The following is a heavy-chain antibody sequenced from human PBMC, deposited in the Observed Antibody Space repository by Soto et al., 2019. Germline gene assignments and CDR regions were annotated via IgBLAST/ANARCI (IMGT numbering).Heavy chain of an antibody. CDR1: GGSISSSNW. J-gene: IGHJ6*02. V-gene: IGHV4-4*02. CDR2: IYHSGST. Sequence: QVQLQESGPGLVKPSGTLSLTCAVSGGSISSSNWWSWVRQPPGKGLEWIGEIYHSGSTNYNPSLKSRVPISVDKSKNQFSLKLSSVPAADTAVYYCARRGYCSGGSCPTFYYYYGMDVWGQGTTVTVSS. CDR3: ARRGYCSGGSCPTFYYYYGMDV. D-gene: IGHD2-15*01.